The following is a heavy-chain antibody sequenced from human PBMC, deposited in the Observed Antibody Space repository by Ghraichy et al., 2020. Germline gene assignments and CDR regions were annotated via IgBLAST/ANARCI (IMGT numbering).Heavy chain of an antibody. CDR1: GLTFSDYG. CDR3: TRGLSASDPMVAPELDD. CDR2: ISNDGTKK. Sequence: GGSLRLSCVASGLTFSDYGIHWVRQAPGKGLEWVSGISNDGTKKYYADSVRGRLTVSRDNSKNTLYLQINGLRSEDTAVYYCTRGLSASDPMVAPELDDWGQGTLVTVSS. J-gene: IGHJ4*02. D-gene: IGHD2-15*01. V-gene: IGHV3-30*03.